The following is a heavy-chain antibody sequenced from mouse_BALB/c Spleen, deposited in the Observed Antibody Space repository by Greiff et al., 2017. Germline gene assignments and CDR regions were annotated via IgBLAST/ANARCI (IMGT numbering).Heavy chain of an antibody. V-gene: IGHV3-2*02. Sequence: VQLKESGPGLVKPSQSLSLTCTVTGYSITSDYAWNWIRQFPGNKLEWMGYISYSGSTSYNPSLKSRISITRDTSKNPFFLQLNSVTTEDTATYYCARMEMITRAWFAYWGQGTLVTVSA. D-gene: IGHD2-4*01. CDR2: ISYSGST. CDR3: ARMEMITRAWFAY. J-gene: IGHJ3*01. CDR1: GYSITSDYA.